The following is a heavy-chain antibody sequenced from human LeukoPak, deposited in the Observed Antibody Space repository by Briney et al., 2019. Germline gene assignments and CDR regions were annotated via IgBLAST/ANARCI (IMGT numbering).Heavy chain of an antibody. CDR1: GYTFTSYD. Sequence: ASVKVSCKASGYTFTSYDINWVRQATGQGLEWMGWMNPNSGNTGYAQKFQGRVTMTRNTSISTACMELSSLRSEDTAVYYCARRAAGWFGEFYDYWGQGTLVTVSS. CDR2: MNPNSGNT. CDR3: ARRAAGWFGEFYDY. J-gene: IGHJ4*02. V-gene: IGHV1-8*01. D-gene: IGHD3-10*01.